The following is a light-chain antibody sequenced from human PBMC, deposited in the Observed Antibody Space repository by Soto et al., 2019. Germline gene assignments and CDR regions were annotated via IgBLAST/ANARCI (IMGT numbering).Light chain of an antibody. Sequence: QSALTQPASVSLSPGQSITISCTGTSSDVGGFNSVSWYQLRPGTAPKLILYDVVDRPSGVSYRFSGSKSGNTASLTSSGLHAAYEADYFSSTSTSTMTNAFGSATKVTGL. V-gene: IGLV2-14*03. CDR2: DVV. CDR1: SSDVGGFNS. CDR3: STSTSTMTNA. J-gene: IGLJ6*01.